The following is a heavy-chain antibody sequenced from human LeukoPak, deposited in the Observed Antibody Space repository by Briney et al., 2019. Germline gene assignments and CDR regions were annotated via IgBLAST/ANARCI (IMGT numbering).Heavy chain of an antibody. CDR3: AKRTGYYYDSSGYPDY. CDR2: ISGSGGST. J-gene: IGHJ4*02. D-gene: IGHD3-22*01. CDR1: GFTFSSYA. Sequence: PGGSLRLSCAASGFTFSSYAMSWVRQAPGKGLEWVSAISGSGGSTYYADSVKGRFTISRDNSKNTLYLQMNSLRAEDTAVYYCAKRTGYYYDSSGYPDYWGQGTLVTVSS. V-gene: IGHV3-23*01.